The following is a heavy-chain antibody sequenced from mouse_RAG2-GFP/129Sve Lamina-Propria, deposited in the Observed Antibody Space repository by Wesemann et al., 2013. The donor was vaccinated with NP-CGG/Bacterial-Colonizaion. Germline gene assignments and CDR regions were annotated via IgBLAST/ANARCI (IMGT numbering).Heavy chain of an antibody. J-gene: IGHJ1*03. CDR2: GNGAT. CDR3: ARVGLSYWYFDV. D-gene: IGHD4-1*01. Sequence: GNGATSYNQKFKGKATLTVDKSSGTAYMQLSSLTSEDSAVYFCARVGLSYWYFDVWGTGTTVTVSS. V-gene: IGHV1-12*01.